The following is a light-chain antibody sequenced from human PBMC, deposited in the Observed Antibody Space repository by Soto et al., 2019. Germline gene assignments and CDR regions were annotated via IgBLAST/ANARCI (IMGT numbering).Light chain of an antibody. CDR3: QQANSFPLT. Sequence: GDRVTITCRASQSITNWLAWYQQKPGKAPKLLIYDASILESGVPSRFSGSGSGTEFTLTISSLQPEDFAIYYCQQANSFPLTFGGGTKVDIK. CDR1: QSITNW. V-gene: IGKV1-12*01. J-gene: IGKJ4*01. CDR2: DAS.